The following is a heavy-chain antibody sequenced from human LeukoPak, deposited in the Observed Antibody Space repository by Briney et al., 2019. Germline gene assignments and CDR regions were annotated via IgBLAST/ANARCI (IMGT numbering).Heavy chain of an antibody. V-gene: IGHV4-59*08. CDR2: IYYSGST. J-gene: IGHJ4*02. CDR1: GGSISSYY. D-gene: IGHD4-11*01. CDR3: AITTDYSNYEGFDY. Sequence: SETLSLTCTVSGGSISSYYWSWIRQPPGKGLEWIGYIYYSGSTNYNPSLKSRVTISVDTSKNQFSLKLSSVTAADTAVYYCAITTDYSNYEGFDYWGQGTLVTVSS.